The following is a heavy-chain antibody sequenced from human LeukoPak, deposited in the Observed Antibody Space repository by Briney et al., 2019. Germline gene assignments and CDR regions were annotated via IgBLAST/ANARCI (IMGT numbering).Heavy chain of an antibody. V-gene: IGHV3-30*02. CDR1: GFTFSSYG. Sequence: GGSLRLSCAASGFTFSSYGMHWVRQAPGKGLEWVAFIRYDGSNKYYADSVKGRFTISRDNSKNTLYLQMNSLRAEDTAVYYCAKPGDSSGYYQSYWYFDLWGRGTLVTVSS. CDR2: IRYDGSNK. J-gene: IGHJ2*01. D-gene: IGHD3-22*01. CDR3: AKPGDSSGYYQSYWYFDL.